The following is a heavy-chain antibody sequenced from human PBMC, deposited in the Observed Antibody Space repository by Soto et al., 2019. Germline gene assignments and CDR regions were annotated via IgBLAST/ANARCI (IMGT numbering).Heavy chain of an antibody. V-gene: IGHV3-13*01. CDR3: AREGHYDFWSGYPEQPPLDV. CDR2: IGTAGDT. J-gene: IGHJ6*04. Sequence: GGSLRLSCAASGFTFSSYDMHWVRQATGKGLEWVSAIGTAGDTYYPGSVKGRFTISRENAKNSLYLQMNSLRAGDTAVYYCAREGHYDFWSGYPEQPPLDVWGKGTTVTVSS. D-gene: IGHD3-3*01. CDR1: GFTFSSYD.